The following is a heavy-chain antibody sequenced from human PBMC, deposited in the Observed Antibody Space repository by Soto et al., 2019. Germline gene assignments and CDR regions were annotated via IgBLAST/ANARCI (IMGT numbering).Heavy chain of an antibody. CDR1: GGTFSSYT. V-gene: IGHV1-69*02. CDR3: ASGPQGDTALLSFDI. J-gene: IGHJ3*02. CDR2: IIPILGIA. D-gene: IGHD5-18*01. Sequence: QVQLVQSGAEVKKPGSSVKVSCKASGGTFSSYTISWVRQAPGQGLEWMGRIIPILGIANYAQKFQGRVTITADKSTSTAYMELSSLRSEDTAVYYCASGPQGDTALLSFDIWGQGTMVTVSS.